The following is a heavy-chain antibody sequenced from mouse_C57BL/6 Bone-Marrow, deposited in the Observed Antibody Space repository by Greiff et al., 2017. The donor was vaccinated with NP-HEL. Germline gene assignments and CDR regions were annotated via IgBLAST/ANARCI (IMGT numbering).Heavy chain of an antibody. V-gene: IGHV1-59*01. CDR2: IDPSDSYT. J-gene: IGHJ2*01. CDR1: GYTFTSYW. CDR3: ARRGAYFDY. Sequence: QVQLQQPGAELVRPGTSVKLSCKASGYTFTSYWMHWVKQRPGQGLEWIGVIDPSDSYTNYNEKFKSKATLTVDKSSSTAYMQLSSLTSEDSAVYYCARRGAYFDYWGQGTTLTVSS.